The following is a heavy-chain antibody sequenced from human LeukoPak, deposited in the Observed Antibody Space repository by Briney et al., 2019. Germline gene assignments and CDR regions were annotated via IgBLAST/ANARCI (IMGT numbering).Heavy chain of an antibody. V-gene: IGHV1-69*04. J-gene: IGHJ3*02. CDR2: IIPILGIA. CDR1: GGTFSSYA. D-gene: IGHD3-22*01. CDR3: ARGLRRDRHAFDI. Sequence: SVKVSCKASGGTFSSYAISWVRQAPGQGLEWMGRIIPILGIANYAQKFQGRVTITADKSTSTAYMELSSLRSEDTAVYYCARGLRRDRHAFDIWGQGTMVTVSS.